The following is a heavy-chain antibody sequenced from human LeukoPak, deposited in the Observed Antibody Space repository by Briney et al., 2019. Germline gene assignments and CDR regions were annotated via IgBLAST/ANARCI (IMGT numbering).Heavy chain of an antibody. J-gene: IGHJ4*02. D-gene: IGHD3-22*01. Sequence: GGSLRLSCVASGFTFGKYWMSWVRQAPGKGLEWVSAISGSGGSTYYADSVKGRFTTSRDNSKNTLYLQMNSLRAEDTAVYYCAKDYYYDSSGLTDYWGQGTLVTVSS. CDR1: GFTFGKYW. CDR3: AKDYYYDSSGLTDY. CDR2: ISGSGGST. V-gene: IGHV3-23*01.